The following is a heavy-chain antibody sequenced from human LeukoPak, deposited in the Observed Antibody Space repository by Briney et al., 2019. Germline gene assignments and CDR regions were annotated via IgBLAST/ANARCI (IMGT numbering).Heavy chain of an antibody. J-gene: IGHJ1*01. V-gene: IGHV3-74*01. D-gene: IGHD3-22*01. CDR2: IKSDGST. CDR1: GFTFSSYW. Sequence: PGGSLRLSCAASGFTFSSYWMHWVRQAPGKGLVWVSRIKSDGSTNYADSVKGRFTTSRDNAKNTVSLQMNSLRTEDTGAYYCARAPSEIGGYYPEYFRHWGQGTLVTVSS. CDR3: ARAPSEIGGYYPEYFRH.